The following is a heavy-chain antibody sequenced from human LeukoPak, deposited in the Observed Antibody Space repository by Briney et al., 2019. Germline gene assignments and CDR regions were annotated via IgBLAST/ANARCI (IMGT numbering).Heavy chain of an antibody. J-gene: IGHJ4*02. CDR3: AKGGIQLWEYYFDY. CDR1: GFTFSSYS. V-gene: IGHV3-21*04. CDR2: ISSSSSYI. Sequence: GGSLRLSCAASGFTFSSYSMNWVRQAPGKGLEWVSSISSSSSYIYYADSVKGRFTISRDNAKNSLYLQMNSLRAEDTAVYYCAKGGIQLWEYYFDYWGQGTLVTVSS. D-gene: IGHD5-18*01.